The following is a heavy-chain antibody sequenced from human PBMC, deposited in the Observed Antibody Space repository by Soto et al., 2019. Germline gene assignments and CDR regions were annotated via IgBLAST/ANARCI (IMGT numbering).Heavy chain of an antibody. CDR2: IYYSGST. CDR1: GGSISSGGYY. V-gene: IGHV4-31*03. CDR3: ARGGIVVVVAARDALDI. J-gene: IGHJ3*02. D-gene: IGHD2-15*01. Sequence: QVQLQESGPGLVKPSQTLSLTCTVSGGSISSGGYYWSWIRQHPGKGLEWIGYIYYSGSTYYNPSLKSRVTISVDTSKNQFSLKLSSVTAADTAVYYCARGGIVVVVAARDALDIWGQGTMVTVSS.